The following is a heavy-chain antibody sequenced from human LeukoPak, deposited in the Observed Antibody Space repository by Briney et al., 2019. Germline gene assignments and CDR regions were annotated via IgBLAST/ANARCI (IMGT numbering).Heavy chain of an antibody. J-gene: IGHJ4*02. V-gene: IGHV3-30*02. Sequence: GGSLRLSCAASGFIFSSYGMHWVRQAPGKGLEWVAFIRYDGSNKYYADSVKGRFTISRNNSKNTLYLQMNSLRAEDTAVYYCAKDRSGSYSQGLDYWGQGTLVTVSS. CDR2: IRYDGSNK. D-gene: IGHD1-26*01. CDR1: GFIFSSYG. CDR3: AKDRSGSYSQGLDY.